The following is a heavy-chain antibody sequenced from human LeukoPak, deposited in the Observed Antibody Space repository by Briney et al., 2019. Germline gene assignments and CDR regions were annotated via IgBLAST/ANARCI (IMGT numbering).Heavy chain of an antibody. D-gene: IGHD2-15*01. CDR3: ARGRYCSAEICSGGDAFDI. V-gene: IGHV4-4*07. CDR2: IYTRGST. CDR1: AGSISSHY. Sequence: SETLSLTCTVSAGSISSHYWSWIRQPAGKGLEWIGRIYTRGSTNYNPSLKSRVTMSVDTSKNQFSLKLSSVTAADTAVYYCARGRYCSAEICSGGDAFDIWGQGTMVSVSS. J-gene: IGHJ3*02.